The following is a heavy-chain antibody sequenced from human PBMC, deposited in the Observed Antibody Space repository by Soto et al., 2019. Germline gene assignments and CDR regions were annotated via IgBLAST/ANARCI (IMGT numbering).Heavy chain of an antibody. Sequence: SETLSLTFTVSGGSISSSSYYWCWIRQPPGKGLWWIGSIYYIGSTYYNPSLKSRVTISVATSKHQFSLKLSYVTAADTAVYSCASPYGGGGAEDAFDSWGQGTMVTVSS. J-gene: IGHJ3*02. V-gene: IGHV4-39*01. CDR1: GGSISSSSYY. D-gene: IGHD4-17*01. CDR3: ASPYGGGGAEDAFDS. CDR2: IYYIGST.